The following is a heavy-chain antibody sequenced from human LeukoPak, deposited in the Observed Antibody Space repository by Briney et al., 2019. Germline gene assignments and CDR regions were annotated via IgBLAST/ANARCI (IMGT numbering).Heavy chain of an antibody. Sequence: GSSVKVSCKASGGTFSSYAISWVRQAPGQGLEWMGGIIPIFGTANYAQKFQGRVTITTDESTSTAYMELSSLRSEDTAVYYCARQLVPGYYYYYMDVWGKGTTVIVSS. D-gene: IGHD2-2*01. CDR1: GGTFSSYA. CDR2: IIPIFGTA. CDR3: ARQLVPGYYYYYMDV. J-gene: IGHJ6*03. V-gene: IGHV1-69*05.